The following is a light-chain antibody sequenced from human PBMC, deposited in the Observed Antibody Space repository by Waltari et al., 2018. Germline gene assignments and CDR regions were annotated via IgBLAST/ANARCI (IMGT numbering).Light chain of an antibody. V-gene: IGLV4-69*01. J-gene: IGLJ3*02. CDR2: VNSDGSH. CDR3: QTGGHGTWV. Sequence: QLVLTQSPSASASLGASVRLTCTLDSGHSSNIIAWHQQQPEKGPRYLMKVNSDGSHSKGDEIPDRFSGSVSVAERYLTISSVQSEDEADYYCQTGGHGTWVFGGGTKLTVL. CDR1: SGHSSNI.